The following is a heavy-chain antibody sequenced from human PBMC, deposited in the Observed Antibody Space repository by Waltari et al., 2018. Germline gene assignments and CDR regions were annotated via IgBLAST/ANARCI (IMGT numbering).Heavy chain of an antibody. D-gene: IGHD1-26*01. V-gene: IGHV1-69*05. J-gene: IGHJ4*02. CDR1: GGTFSSYA. Sequence: QVQLVQSGAEVKKPGSSVKVSCKASGGTFSSYAISWVRQAPGQGLEWMGGIIPIFGTANYAQKFQGRVTMTTDESTSTAYMELSSLRAEDTAVYYCARDRRYSGSFLYYFDYWGQGTLVTVSS. CDR3: ARDRRYSGSFLYYFDY. CDR2: IIPIFGTA.